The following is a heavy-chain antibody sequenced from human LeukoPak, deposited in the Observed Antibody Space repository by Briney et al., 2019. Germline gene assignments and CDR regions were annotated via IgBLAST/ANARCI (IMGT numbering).Heavy chain of an antibody. J-gene: IGHJ4*02. CDR2: IYYSGST. V-gene: IGHV4-59*01. D-gene: IGHD1-26*01. CDR1: GGSISSYY. CDR3: ARAVAGSYSWVS. Sequence: SETLSLTCTVSGGSISSYYWNWIRQPPGKGLEWIGYIYYSGSTNYNPSLKSRVTISVDTSKNQFSLKLSSVTAADTAVYYCARAVAGSYSWVSWGQGTLVTVSS.